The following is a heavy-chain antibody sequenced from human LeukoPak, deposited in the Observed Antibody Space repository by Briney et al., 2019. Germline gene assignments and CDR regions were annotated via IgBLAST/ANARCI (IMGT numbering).Heavy chain of an antibody. Sequence: PGGSLRLSCAASGFTFSSYAMSWVRQAPGKGLEWVAHIKQDGSEKYYVDSVKGRFTISRDNAKNSLYLQMNSLRAEDTAVYYCARDSGHYDFWSGYLHSVDYWGQGTLVTVSS. V-gene: IGHV3-7*01. J-gene: IGHJ4*02. CDR1: GFTFSSYA. CDR2: IKQDGSEK. CDR3: ARDSGHYDFWSGYLHSVDY. D-gene: IGHD3-3*01.